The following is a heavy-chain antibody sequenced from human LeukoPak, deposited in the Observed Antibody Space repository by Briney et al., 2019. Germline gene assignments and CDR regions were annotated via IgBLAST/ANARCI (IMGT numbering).Heavy chain of an antibody. V-gene: IGHV3-33*01. CDR2: IWYDGSNK. D-gene: IGHD5-24*01. J-gene: IGHJ4*02. CDR1: GFTFSSYG. CDR3: ARDSGYGYNSFPTADY. Sequence: PGGSLRLPCAPSGFTFSSYGMHWVRQAPGKGLEWVAVIWYDGSNKYYADSVKGRFTISRDNSKNTLYLQMNSLRAEDTAVYYCARDSGYGYNSFPTADYWGQGTLVTVSS.